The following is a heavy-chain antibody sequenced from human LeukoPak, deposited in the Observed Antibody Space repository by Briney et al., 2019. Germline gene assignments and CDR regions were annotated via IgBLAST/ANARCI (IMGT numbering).Heavy chain of an antibody. CDR3: ARGGPGGLAEIAY. CDR1: GFTFSSYA. V-gene: IGHV3-23*01. D-gene: IGHD6-19*01. Sequence: GESLRLSCAASGFTFSSYAMSWVRRAPGKGLEWVAGISGSGSRTDYADSVKGRFTISRENAKNSLYLQMNSLRAGDTAVYYCARGGPGGLAEIAYWGQGTLVTVSS. CDR2: ISGSGSRT. J-gene: IGHJ4*02.